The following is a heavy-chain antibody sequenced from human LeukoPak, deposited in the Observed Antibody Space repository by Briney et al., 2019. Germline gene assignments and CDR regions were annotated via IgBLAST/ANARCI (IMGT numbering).Heavy chain of an antibody. J-gene: IGHJ4*02. D-gene: IGHD1-7*01. Sequence: PSEPLSLTCTVSGGSFSSGSYYGSWIRQPPGKGLVWNGCIYYSGITNYNPSLKSRVTILVDTSKNQFSLKLSSVTAAATAVYYCARVKPNLELDNWGQGTLVTVSS. CDR1: GGSFSSGSYY. V-gene: IGHV4-61*01. CDR2: IYYSGIT. CDR3: ARVKPNLELDN.